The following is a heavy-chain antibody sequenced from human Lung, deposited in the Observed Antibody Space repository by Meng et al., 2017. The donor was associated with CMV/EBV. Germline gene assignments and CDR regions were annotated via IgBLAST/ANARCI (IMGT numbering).Heavy chain of an antibody. V-gene: IGHV4-59*01. J-gene: IGHJ6*02. CDR2: ISNSGST. CDR1: GGSISTYY. Sequence: SXTXSLXCTVSGGSISTYYWNWLRQLPGKRLEWIGYISNSGSTDYNPSLKSRVTISVDTSKNQFSLKLTSVTAADTAVYYCARFDMDVEGYYGMDVWVQGTXVTVSS. D-gene: IGHD2-15*01. CDR3: ARFDMDVEGYYGMDV.